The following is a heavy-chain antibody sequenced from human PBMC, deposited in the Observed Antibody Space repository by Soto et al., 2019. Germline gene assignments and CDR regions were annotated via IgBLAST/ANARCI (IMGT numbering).Heavy chain of an antibody. CDR1: GYTFTSYY. V-gene: IGHV1-46*01. CDR2: INPSGGST. D-gene: IGHD2-21*02. Sequence: ASVKVSCKASGYTFTSYYMHWVRQAPGQGLEWMGIINPSGGSTRYAQKFQDRVTMTRDTSTNTVYMELSSLGSDDTAVYYCARTYCAADCPRRDFDYWGQGTLVTVSS. J-gene: IGHJ4*02. CDR3: ARTYCAADCPRRDFDY.